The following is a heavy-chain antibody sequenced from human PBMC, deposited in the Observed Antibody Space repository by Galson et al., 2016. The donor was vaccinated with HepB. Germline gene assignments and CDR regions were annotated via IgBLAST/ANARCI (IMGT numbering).Heavy chain of an antibody. D-gene: IGHD1-7*01. CDR1: GFTVSTSY. CDR3: ARSLIGTQGYYYYGLEV. J-gene: IGHJ6*02. Sequence: SLRLSCAASGFTVSTSYMSWVRQGPGKGLEWVSVIYNNGETYYADSVMRRFTISRDNSKNTLFLEMNSLRAEDTAVYYCARSLIGTQGYYYYGLEVWGQGTTVIVSS. CDR2: IYNNGET. V-gene: IGHV3-53*01.